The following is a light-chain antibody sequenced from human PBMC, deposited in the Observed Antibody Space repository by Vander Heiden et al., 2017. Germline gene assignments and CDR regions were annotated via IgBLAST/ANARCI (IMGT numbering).Light chain of an antibody. Sequence: DIQMTQSPSSLSASVGDRVTITCRASQSISSYLNWYQQKPGKAPKLLIYAASSLQSGVPSRFCGSGSGTDFTLTISSLQPEDFATYYCQQSYSTPLTFGHGTKVDIK. CDR2: AAS. CDR3: QQSYSTPLT. V-gene: IGKV1-39*01. CDR1: QSISSY. J-gene: IGKJ3*01.